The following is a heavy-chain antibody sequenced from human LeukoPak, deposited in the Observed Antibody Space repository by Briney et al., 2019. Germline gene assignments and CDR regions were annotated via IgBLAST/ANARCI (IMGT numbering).Heavy chain of an antibody. CDR3: ARHGSGRNYFDPLAY. CDR2: IWRDGSTI. D-gene: IGHD1-26*01. V-gene: IGHV3-33*01. J-gene: IGHJ4*02. CDR1: GFRFNEHA. Sequence: GGSLRLSCAASGFRFNEHAMHWVRQAPGKGLEWVAVIWRDGSTIYYADSVKGRFTVSRDNPKNTLNLQLDSLRVEDTAVYYCARHGSGRNYFDPLAYWGQGTLVTVSS.